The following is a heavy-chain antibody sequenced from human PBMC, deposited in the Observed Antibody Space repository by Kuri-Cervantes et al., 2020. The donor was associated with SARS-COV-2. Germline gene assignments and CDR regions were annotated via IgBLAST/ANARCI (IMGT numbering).Heavy chain of an antibody. Sequence: ESLKISCAVYGGSFSGYQWSWIRQTPGMGLEWIGQISDSGSTYYNPSLKSRVTISVDTSKNQFSLKLSSVTAADTAVYYCARREIAARRLFDYWGQGTLVTVSS. V-gene: IGHV4-34*01. CDR1: GGSFSGYQ. CDR2: ISDSGST. D-gene: IGHD6-6*01. CDR3: ARREIAARRLFDY. J-gene: IGHJ4*02.